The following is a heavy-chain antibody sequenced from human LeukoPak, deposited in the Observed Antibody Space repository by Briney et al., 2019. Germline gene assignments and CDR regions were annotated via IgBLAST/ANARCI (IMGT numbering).Heavy chain of an antibody. J-gene: IGHJ6*03. V-gene: IGHV1-2*02. CDR2: INPNSGGT. D-gene: IGHD4-11*01. CDR3: ARDKTQSPLDYYYMDV. Sequence: ASMKVSCKASGYTFTGYYMHWVRQAPGQGLEWMGWINPNSGGTNYAQKFQGRVTMTRDTSISTAYMELSRLRSDDTAVYYCARDKTQSPLDYYYMDVWGKGTTVTVSS. CDR1: GYTFTGYY.